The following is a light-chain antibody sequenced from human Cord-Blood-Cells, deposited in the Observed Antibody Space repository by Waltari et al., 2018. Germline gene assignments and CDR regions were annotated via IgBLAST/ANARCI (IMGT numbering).Light chain of an antibody. V-gene: IGLV2-14*01. Sequence: QSALTQPASVSGSPGQSITISCPGTSSDVGGYNYVSWYQQHPGKAPKLRIYDVSKRPSGVSNRFSGSKSGNTASLTISGLQAEDEADYYCSSYTSSSPWVFGGGTKLTVL. J-gene: IGLJ3*02. CDR1: SSDVGGYNY. CDR2: DVS. CDR3: SSYTSSSPWV.